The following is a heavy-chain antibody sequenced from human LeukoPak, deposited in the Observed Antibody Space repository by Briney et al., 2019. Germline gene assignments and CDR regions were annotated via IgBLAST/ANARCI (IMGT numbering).Heavy chain of an antibody. CDR1: GFTFSSYS. D-gene: IGHD6-13*01. CDR2: ISSGRSYI. J-gene: IGHJ3*02. CDR3: ARDLGSIATAGTETFDI. Sequence: GGSLRLSCAASGFTFSSYSINWDRQAPGKGLEWVSSISSGRSYISYADSVKGRFTISRDNATKSLYLQMNSLRAEDTAVYYCARDLGSIATAGTETFDIWGQGTMVTVSS. V-gene: IGHV3-21*01.